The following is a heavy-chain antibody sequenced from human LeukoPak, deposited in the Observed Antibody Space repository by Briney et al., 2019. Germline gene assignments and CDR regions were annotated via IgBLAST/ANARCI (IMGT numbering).Heavy chain of an antibody. CDR3: VKDRGVTASRGGVFEI. CDR1: GFTFSSYS. V-gene: IGHV3-21*01. J-gene: IGHJ3*02. CDR2: ISSSSSYI. D-gene: IGHD3-10*01. Sequence: PGGSLRLSCAASGFTFSSYSMNWVRQAPGKGLEWVSSISSSSSYIYYADSVKGRFTISRDNAKNSLYLQMNSLRAEDTAVYYCVKDRGVTASRGGVFEIWGQGTMVTVSS.